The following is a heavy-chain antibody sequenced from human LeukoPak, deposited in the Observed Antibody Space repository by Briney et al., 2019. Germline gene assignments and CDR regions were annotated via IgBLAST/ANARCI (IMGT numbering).Heavy chain of an antibody. V-gene: IGHV4-4*02. CDR1: GGSISSSNW. J-gene: IGHJ4*02. CDR2: IYHSGST. Sequence: PSGTLSLTCAVSGGSISSSNWWSWVRQPPGKGLEWIGEIYHSGSTNYNPSLKSRVTISVDKSKNQFSLKLSSVTAADTAVYYCARRVREESEWFGEPLPAYYFDYWGQGTLVTVSS. D-gene: IGHD3-10*01. CDR3: ARRVREESEWFGEPLPAYYFDY.